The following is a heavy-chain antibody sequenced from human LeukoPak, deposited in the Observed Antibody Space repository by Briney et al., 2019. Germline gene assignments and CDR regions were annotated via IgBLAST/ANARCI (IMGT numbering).Heavy chain of an antibody. J-gene: IGHJ4*02. V-gene: IGHV1-69*04. CDR3: ARGADYGDYVTLDY. CDR2: IIPILGIA. D-gene: IGHD4-17*01. CDR1: GGTFSSYA. Sequence: SSVTVSRKASGGTFSSYAISWVRQAPGQGLEWMGRIIPILGIANYAQKFQGRVTITADKSTSTAYMELSSLRSEDTAVYYCARGADYGDYVTLDYWGQGTLVTVSS.